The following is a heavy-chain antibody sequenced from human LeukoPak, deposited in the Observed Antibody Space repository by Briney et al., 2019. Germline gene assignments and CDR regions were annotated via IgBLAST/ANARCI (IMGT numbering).Heavy chain of an antibody. CDR3: ARDGVAAGVYFDC. CDR2: INQDGSEI. CDR1: GFTFSSYA. J-gene: IGHJ4*02. Sequence: GGSLRLSCAASGFTFSSYAMSWVRQAPGKGLEWVANINQDGSEIYYLDSVKGRFTFSRDNAKNSLYLQMNNLRAEDTAVYYCARDGVAAGVYFDCWGQGTLVTVSS. V-gene: IGHV3-7*01. D-gene: IGHD6-13*01.